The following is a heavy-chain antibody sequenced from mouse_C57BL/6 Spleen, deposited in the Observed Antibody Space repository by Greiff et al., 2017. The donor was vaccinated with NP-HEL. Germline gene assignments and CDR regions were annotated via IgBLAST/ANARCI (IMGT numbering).Heavy chain of an antibody. Sequence: EVKLMESGGGLVKPGGSLKLSCAASGFTFSSYAMSWVRQTPEKRLEWVATISDGGSYTYYPDNVKGRFTISRDNAKNNLYLQMSHLKSEDTAMYYCARDISVVASCDYWGQGTTLTVSS. CDR2: ISDGGSYT. CDR1: GFTFSSYA. CDR3: ARDISVVASCDY. V-gene: IGHV5-4*01. J-gene: IGHJ2*01. D-gene: IGHD1-1*01.